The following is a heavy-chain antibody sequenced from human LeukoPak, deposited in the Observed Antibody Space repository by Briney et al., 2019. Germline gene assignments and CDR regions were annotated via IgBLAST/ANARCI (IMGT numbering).Heavy chain of an antibody. V-gene: IGHV4-38-2*02. CDR2: IYHSGST. J-gene: IGHJ5*02. CDR1: GYSISSGYY. D-gene: IGHD5-24*01. Sequence: NPSETLSLTCTVSGYSISSGYYWGWIRQPPGKGLEWIGRIYHSGSTYYNPSLKSRVTMSLDTSKNQFSLKLSSVTAADTAVYYCARGDGYKDNWFDPWGQGTLVTVSS. CDR3: ARGDGYKDNWFDP.